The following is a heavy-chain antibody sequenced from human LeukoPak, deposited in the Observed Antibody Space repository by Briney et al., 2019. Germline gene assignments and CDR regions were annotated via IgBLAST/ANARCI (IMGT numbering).Heavy chain of an antibody. CDR1: GFTFGSYA. D-gene: IGHD5/OR15-5a*01. J-gene: IGHJ4*02. CDR3: AKKVGLVSAPLYYFDV. CDR2: ISGPAGSW. Sequence: GGSLRLSCAASGFTFGSYAMSWVRQAPGKGLEWVSAISGPAGSWDYADSVKGRFTISRDNSKNTLFLQMNSLRADDTAIYYCAKKVGLVSAPLYYFDVWGQGTLVTVSS. V-gene: IGHV3-23*01.